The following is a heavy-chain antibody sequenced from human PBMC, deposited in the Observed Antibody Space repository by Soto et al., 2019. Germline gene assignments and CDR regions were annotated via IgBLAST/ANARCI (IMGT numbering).Heavy chain of an antibody. J-gene: IGHJ5*02. D-gene: IGHD6-6*01. CDR1: GGSISSGGYY. V-gene: IGHV4-31*03. CDR2: IYYSGST. CDR3: ARGYSSSSSGFDP. Sequence: SETLSLTCTVSGGSISSGGYYWSWIRQHPGKGLEWIGYIYYSGSTYYNPSLKSRVTISVDTSKNQFSLKLSSVTAADTAVYYCARGYSSSSSGFDPWGQGTLVTVSS.